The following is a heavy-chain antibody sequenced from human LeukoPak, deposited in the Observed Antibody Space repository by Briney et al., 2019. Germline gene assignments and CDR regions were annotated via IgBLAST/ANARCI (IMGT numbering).Heavy chain of an antibody. CDR2: IYHSGTT. D-gene: IGHD1-14*01. CDR1: GGSISTYY. V-gene: IGHV4-59*01. J-gene: IGHJ4*02. Sequence: SETLSLTCTVSGGSISTYYWTWVRQPPGKGLEWIGYIYHSGTTSYNPSLTSRVATLVDTSKRPLSLQLNSVTAADTAMYYCARAGLNRNSAYQFDYWGQGTLVTVSS. CDR3: ARAGLNRNSAYQFDY.